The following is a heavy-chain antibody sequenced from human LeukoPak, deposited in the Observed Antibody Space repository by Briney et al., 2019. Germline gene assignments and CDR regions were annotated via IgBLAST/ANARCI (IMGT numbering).Heavy chain of an antibody. CDR2: INHSGST. Sequence: SETLSLTCAVSGGSISSGGYSWSWIRQPPGKGLEWIGEINHSGSTNYNPSLKSRVTISVDTSKNQFSLKLSSVTAADTAVYYCARDSSTMVRGYTLWGQGTLVTVSS. V-gene: IGHV4-30-2*01. D-gene: IGHD3-10*01. CDR3: ARDSSTMVRGYTL. J-gene: IGHJ4*02. CDR1: GGSISSGGYS.